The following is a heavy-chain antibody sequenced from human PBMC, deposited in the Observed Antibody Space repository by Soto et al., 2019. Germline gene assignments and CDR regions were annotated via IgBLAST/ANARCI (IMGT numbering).Heavy chain of an antibody. D-gene: IGHD2-15*01. CDR1: XYTFTGYY. V-gene: IGHV1-2*04. CDR2: INPNSGGT. Sequence: GASVKVSCKASXYTFTGYYTXWVRXXXXXXXXXXXWINPNSGGTNYAQKFQGWVTMTRDTSISTAYMELSRLRSDDTAVYYCARGVYCSGGSCYSHYYYYGMDVWAQGTTVNVX. J-gene: IGHJ6*02. CDR3: ARGVYCSGGSCYSHYYYYGMDV.